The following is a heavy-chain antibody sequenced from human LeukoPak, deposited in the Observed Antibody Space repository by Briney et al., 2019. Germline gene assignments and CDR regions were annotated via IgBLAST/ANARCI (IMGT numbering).Heavy chain of an antibody. D-gene: IGHD1-1*01. CDR1: GGSISSYY. CDR2: IYYSGST. Sequence: PSETLSLTCTGSGGSISSYYWGWIRQPPGKGLEWIGSIYYSGSTYYNPSLKSRVTISVDTSKNQFSLKLSSVTAADTAVYYCARGRTSRNFYYYYYMDVWGKGTTVTVSS. V-gene: IGHV4-39*07. CDR3: ARGRTSRNFYYYYYMDV. J-gene: IGHJ6*03.